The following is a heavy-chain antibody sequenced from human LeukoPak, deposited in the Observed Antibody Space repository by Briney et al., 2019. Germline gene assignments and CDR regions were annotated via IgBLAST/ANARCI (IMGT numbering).Heavy chain of an antibody. Sequence: GGSLRLSCAASGFSFSSFGMNWVRQAPGKGLEWVAVLSHDGRNKNYADSVKGRFIISRDNSKKILYLQMNSLRGEDTAAYYCARFREYTYGPFDSWGQGTLVTVSS. V-gene: IGHV3-30*04. J-gene: IGHJ4*02. CDR3: ARFREYTYGPFDS. CDR1: GFSFSSFG. CDR2: LSHDGRNK. D-gene: IGHD5-18*01.